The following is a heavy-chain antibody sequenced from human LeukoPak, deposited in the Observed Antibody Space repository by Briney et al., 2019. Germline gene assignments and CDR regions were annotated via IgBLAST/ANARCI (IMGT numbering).Heavy chain of an antibody. CDR1: GFTFSSYA. Sequence: GGSLRLSCAASGFTFSSYAMSWVRQAPGKGLEWVSAISGSGGSTYYADSVKGRFTISRDNSKTGLYLQMNSLRAEDTAVYYCAKDTAIQSGDLFDYWGQGTLVTVSS. D-gene: IGHD3-10*01. CDR3: AKDTAIQSGDLFDY. J-gene: IGHJ4*02. V-gene: IGHV3-23*01. CDR2: ISGSGGST.